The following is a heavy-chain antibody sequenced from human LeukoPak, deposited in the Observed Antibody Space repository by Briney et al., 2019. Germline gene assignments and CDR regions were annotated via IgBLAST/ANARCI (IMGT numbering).Heavy chain of an antibody. CDR1: GGSISSSSYY. D-gene: IGHD6-19*01. CDR2: IYYSGST. Sequence: SETLSLTXTVSGGSISSSSYYWGWIRQPPGKGLEWIGSIYYSGSTYYNPSLKSRVTISVDTSKNQFSLKLSSVTAADTAVYYCARPTRSGWYYYWGQGTLVTVSS. CDR3: ARPTRSGWYYY. V-gene: IGHV4-39*01. J-gene: IGHJ4*02.